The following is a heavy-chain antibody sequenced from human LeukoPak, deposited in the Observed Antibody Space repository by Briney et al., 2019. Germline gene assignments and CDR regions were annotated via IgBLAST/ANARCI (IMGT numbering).Heavy chain of an antibody. Sequence: GGSLRLSCAASGFTFSSYWMHWARQAPGKGLVWVSRINSDGSSTSYADSVKGRFTISRDNAKNTLYLQMNSLRAEDTAVYYCARVKRWKAADQYYFDYWGQGTLVTVSS. J-gene: IGHJ4*02. CDR1: GFTFSSYW. D-gene: IGHD5-24*01. V-gene: IGHV3-74*01. CDR2: INSDGSST. CDR3: ARVKRWKAADQYYFDY.